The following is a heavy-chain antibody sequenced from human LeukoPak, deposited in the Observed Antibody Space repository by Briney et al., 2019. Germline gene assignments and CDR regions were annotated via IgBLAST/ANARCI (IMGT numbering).Heavy chain of an antibody. J-gene: IGHJ4*02. CDR2: ISDSGGNT. V-gene: IGHV3-23*01. CDR3: ARHRSSWLIDY. CDR1: GFTFNTYA. D-gene: IGHD6-6*01. Sequence: GGSLRLSCAASGFTFNTYAMSWVRQAPWERLQWVSGISDSGGNTYYADSVRGRFTISRDNSKNTLYLQMNSLRAEDTAVYYCARHRSSWLIDYWGQGTLVTVSS.